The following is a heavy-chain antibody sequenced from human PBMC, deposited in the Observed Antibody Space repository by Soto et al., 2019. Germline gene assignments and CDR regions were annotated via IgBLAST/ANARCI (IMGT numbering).Heavy chain of an antibody. CDR1: GGSISSYY. D-gene: IGHD3-9*01. J-gene: IGHJ4*02. CDR3: ARGAVLRYFDWLVPPPGSFFDY. V-gene: IGHV4-59*01. Sequence: SETLSLTCTVSGGSISSYYCSWIWQPPGQGLERIGYSYYCGSTNYNPSLKSRVTISVDTSKNQFSLKLSSVTAADTAVYYCARGAVLRYFDWLVPPPGSFFDYWGQGTLVTVSS. CDR2: SYYCGST.